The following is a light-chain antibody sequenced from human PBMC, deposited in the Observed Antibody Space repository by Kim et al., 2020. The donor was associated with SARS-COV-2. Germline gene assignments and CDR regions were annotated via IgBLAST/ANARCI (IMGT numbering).Light chain of an antibody. Sequence: LGQTVRITCQGDRLRSYYASWYQQKPGQAPVLVIYGKNNRPSGIPDRFSGSSSGNTASLTITGAQAEDEADYYCNSRDSSGNHPWVFGGGTKVTVL. J-gene: IGLJ3*02. CDR2: GKN. CDR1: RLRSYY. V-gene: IGLV3-19*01. CDR3: NSRDSSGNHPWV.